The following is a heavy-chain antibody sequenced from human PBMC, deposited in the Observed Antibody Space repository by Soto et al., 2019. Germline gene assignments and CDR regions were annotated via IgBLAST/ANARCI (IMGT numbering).Heavy chain of an antibody. V-gene: IGHV1-58*01. CDR2: IVVGSGNT. J-gene: IGHJ6*02. CDR1: GFTFTSSA. D-gene: IGHD1-1*01. CDR3: AADPPSLTDDLYYYGMDV. Sequence: GASVKVSCKAPGFTFTSSAVQWVRQARGQRLEWIGWIVVGSGNTNYAQKFQERVTITRDMSTSTAYMELSSLRSEDTAVYYCAADPPSLTDDLYYYGMDVWGQGTTVTVSS.